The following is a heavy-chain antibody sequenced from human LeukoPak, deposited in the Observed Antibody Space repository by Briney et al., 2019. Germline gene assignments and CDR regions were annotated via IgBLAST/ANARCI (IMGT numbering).Heavy chain of an antibody. CDR1: GGSISSYY. CDR2: IYYSGST. Sequence: PSETLSLTCTVSGGSISSYYWSWIRQPPGKGLEWIGYIYYSGSTNYNPSLKSRVTILVDTSKNQFSLNLSSVTAADTAVYYCASYIYDTSGYYFGYWGQGTLVTVSS. J-gene: IGHJ4*02. CDR3: ASYIYDTSGYYFGY. V-gene: IGHV4-59*01. D-gene: IGHD3-22*01.